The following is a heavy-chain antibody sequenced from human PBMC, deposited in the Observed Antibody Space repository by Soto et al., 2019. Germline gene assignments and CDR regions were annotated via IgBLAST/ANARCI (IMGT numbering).Heavy chain of an antibody. CDR1: GGTFSSYA. Sequence: GASVKVSCKASGGTFSSYAISWGRQAPGQGLEWMGGIIPIFGTANYAQKFQGRVTITADKSTSTAYMELSSLRSEDTAVYYCASVGLLFRYFDWLPRFDYWGQGTLVTGSS. D-gene: IGHD3-9*01. CDR3: ASVGLLFRYFDWLPRFDY. J-gene: IGHJ4*02. V-gene: IGHV1-69*06. CDR2: IIPIFGTA.